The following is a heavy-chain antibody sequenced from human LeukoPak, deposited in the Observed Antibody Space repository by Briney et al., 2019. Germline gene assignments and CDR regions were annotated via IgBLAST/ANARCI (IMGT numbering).Heavy chain of an antibody. CDR1: GLTFSSYA. J-gene: IGHJ4*02. Sequence: PGGSLRLXCAASGLTFSSYAMSWVRQAPGKGLEWVAGTSNSGDTTWDADSVKGRFTISRDNFKNTVYLQMDSLRADDTAVYYCAKNSIWETDYWGQGTLVTVSS. D-gene: IGHD1-26*01. CDR2: TSNSGDTT. CDR3: AKNSIWETDY. V-gene: IGHV3-23*01.